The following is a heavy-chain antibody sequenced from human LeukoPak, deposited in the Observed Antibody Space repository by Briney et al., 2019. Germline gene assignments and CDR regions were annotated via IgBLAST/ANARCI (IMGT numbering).Heavy chain of an antibody. CDR1: GFTFSSYW. Sequence: PAGSLRLSCAASGFTFSSYWMSWVRLAPGKGLEWVANMKGDGSEKWYADSVKGRFTISRDNAQNSVHLQMNSLRAEDTAVYHCARDEYRSRWLHPWGQGTLVTVTS. J-gene: IGHJ5*02. D-gene: IGHD5-24*01. CDR3: ARDEYRSRWLHP. V-gene: IGHV3-7*03. CDR2: MKGDGSEK.